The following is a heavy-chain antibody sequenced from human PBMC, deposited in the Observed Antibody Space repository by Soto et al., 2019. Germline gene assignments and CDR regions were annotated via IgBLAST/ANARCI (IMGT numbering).Heavy chain of an antibody. CDR3: ASAVDYDFWSGTTHYGMDV. CDR1: GLNFSNYW. CDR2: ISNDGTIT. J-gene: IGHJ6*02. Sequence: GVSLRLSCAASGLNFSNYWMHWVRQAPGQGLVWVSRISNDGTITDYADSVKGRFTVSRDNAKNTQSLQMDSLRSEDTAVYFCASAVDYDFWSGTTHYGMDVWGQGTTVTVSS. D-gene: IGHD3-3*01. V-gene: IGHV3-74*01.